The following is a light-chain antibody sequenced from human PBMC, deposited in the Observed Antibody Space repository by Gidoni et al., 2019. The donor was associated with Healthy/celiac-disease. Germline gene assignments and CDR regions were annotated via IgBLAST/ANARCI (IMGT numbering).Light chain of an antibody. CDR2: DAS. Sequence: AIKLTQSPASLSASVGDRGTIICRARQSISSALAWDQQKPGKAPKLLIYDASSLESGGPSRFSSSGSGTDFTLTIISLQPVDFSTYYCQQFNSYPLSFGGGTKVEIK. J-gene: IGKJ4*01. CDR3: QQFNSYPLS. CDR1: QSISSA. V-gene: IGKV1-13*02.